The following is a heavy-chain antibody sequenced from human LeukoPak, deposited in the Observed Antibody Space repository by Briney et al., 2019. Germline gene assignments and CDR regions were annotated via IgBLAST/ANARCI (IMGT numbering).Heavy chain of an antibody. CDR2: IRYDGSNK. V-gene: IGHV3-30*02. CDR1: GFTFSSYG. J-gene: IGHJ4*02. Sequence: GRSLRLSCAASGFTFSSYGMHWVRQAPGKGLEWVAFIRYDGSNKYYADSVKGRFTISRDNSKNTLYLQMNSLRAEDTAVYYCAGGYCSSTSCYRADYWGQGTLVTVSS. CDR3: AGGYCSSTSCYRADY. D-gene: IGHD2-2*02.